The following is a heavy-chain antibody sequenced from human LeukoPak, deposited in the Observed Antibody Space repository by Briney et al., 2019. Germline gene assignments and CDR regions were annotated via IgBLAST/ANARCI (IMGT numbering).Heavy chain of an antibody. V-gene: IGHV3-33*01. D-gene: IGHD5-12*01. J-gene: IGHJ4*02. Sequence: GRSLRLSCAASGFTFSTYGMHWVRQAPGKGLGWVAVIWYDGSYRNYADSVEGRFTISRDNSKNTVYLQMDSLRAEDTAVYYCARDYDHYFDYWGQGTLVTVSS. CDR1: GFTFSTYG. CDR2: IWYDGSYR. CDR3: ARDYDHYFDY.